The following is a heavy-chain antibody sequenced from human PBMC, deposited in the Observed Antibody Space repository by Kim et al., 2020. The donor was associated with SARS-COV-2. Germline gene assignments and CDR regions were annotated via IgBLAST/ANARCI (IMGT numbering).Heavy chain of an antibody. CDR2: ISSSSSYI. J-gene: IGHJ4*02. Sequence: GGSLRLSCAASGFTFSSYSMNWVRQAPGKGLEWVSSISSSSSYIYYADSVKGRFTISRDNAENSLYLQMSSLRAEDTAVYYCASEGVVMTALDYWGQGTLVTVSP. CDR1: GFTFSSYS. D-gene: IGHD2-21*02. CDR3: ASEGVVMTALDY. V-gene: IGHV3-21*01.